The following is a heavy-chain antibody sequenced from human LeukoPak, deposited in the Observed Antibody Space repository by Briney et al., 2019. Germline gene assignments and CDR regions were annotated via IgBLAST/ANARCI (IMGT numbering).Heavy chain of an antibody. J-gene: IGHJ3*02. CDR3: TRDHSDNDDSYNLFDI. CDR1: GGSINSYY. Sequence: SETLSLTCTVSGGSINSYYWSWIRQPPGKGLEWIGYIYYSGSTNYNPSLKSRITISLDTSKNQFSLKLNSVTAADTAVYFCTRDHSDNDDSYNLFDIWGQGTMVTVSS. CDR2: IYYSGST. D-gene: IGHD3-22*01. V-gene: IGHV4-59*12.